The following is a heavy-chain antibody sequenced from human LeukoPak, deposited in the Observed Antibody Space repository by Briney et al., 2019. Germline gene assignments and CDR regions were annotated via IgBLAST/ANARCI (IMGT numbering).Heavy chain of an antibody. V-gene: IGHV3-30*18. Sequence: GRSLRLSCAASGFTFSSYGMHWVRRAPGKGLEWVAVISYDGSNKYYADSVKGRFTISRDNSKNTLYLQMNSLRAEDTAVYYCAKDSERYFDWPYYFDYWGQGTLVTVSS. J-gene: IGHJ4*02. D-gene: IGHD3-9*01. CDR2: ISYDGSNK. CDR3: AKDSERYFDWPYYFDY. CDR1: GFTFSSYG.